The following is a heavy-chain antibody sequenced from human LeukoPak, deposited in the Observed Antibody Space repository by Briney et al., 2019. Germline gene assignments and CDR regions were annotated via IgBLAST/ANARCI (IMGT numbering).Heavy chain of an antibody. V-gene: IGHV3-21*01. CDR3: TRGYYFDY. CDR1: GFTLKSYS. J-gene: IGHJ4*02. Sequence: GGSLRLSCAASGFTLKSYSMNCVRQAPEKGLEWVSTISVTSDYIYYADSVKGRFTISRDNAKNSLYLQMNSLRPEDTAVYYCTRGYYFDYWGQGTLVTVSS. CDR2: ISVTSDYI.